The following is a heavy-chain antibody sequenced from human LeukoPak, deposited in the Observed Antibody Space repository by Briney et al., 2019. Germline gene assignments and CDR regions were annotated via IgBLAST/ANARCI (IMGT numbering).Heavy chain of an antibody. D-gene: IGHD1-14*01. V-gene: IGHV1-46*01. CDR2: INPSVGTT. J-gene: IGHJ4*02. CDR3: ARGPENYYYFDY. CDR1: GYTFTRYY. Sequence: GASVKVSCKASGYTFTRYYMHWVRQAPGQRLEWMGMINPSVGTTGHVQKFQGRVTVTRDTSTSTVYMEMSSLRSEDTAVYYCARGPENYYYFDYWGQGTLVTVSS.